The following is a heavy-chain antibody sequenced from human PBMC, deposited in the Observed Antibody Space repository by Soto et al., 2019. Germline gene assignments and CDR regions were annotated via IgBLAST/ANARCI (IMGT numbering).Heavy chain of an antibody. J-gene: IGHJ4*01. V-gene: IGHV4-34*01. CDR1: GVTLAGYC. D-gene: IGHD3-9*01. CDR2: INYSRDT. CDR3: WRAGLYDVSTGFYHGRGYSDS. Sequence: PAETLSLTCAVSGVTLAGYCWTWIRQPPGKGLEWIGAINYSRDTQYNPSPKSRVTMSVDTTNRQLSLRLGSVTAADTAAYYCWRAGLYDVSTGFYHGRGYSDSWGQGALVTVSS.